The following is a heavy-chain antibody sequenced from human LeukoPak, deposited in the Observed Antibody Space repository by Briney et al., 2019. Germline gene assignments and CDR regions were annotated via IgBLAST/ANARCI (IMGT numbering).Heavy chain of an antibody. J-gene: IGHJ4*02. CDR3: ARGPYSSGSSADY. Sequence: GGSLRLSCAASGFTLSDYYMSWIRQAPGKGLERVSYISSSDTYTNYADSVKGRFTISRDNAKNSLYLQMNSLRAEDTAVYYCARGPYSSGSSADYWGQGTLVTVSS. CDR1: GFTLSDYY. D-gene: IGHD6-19*01. V-gene: IGHV3-11*06. CDR2: ISSSDTYT.